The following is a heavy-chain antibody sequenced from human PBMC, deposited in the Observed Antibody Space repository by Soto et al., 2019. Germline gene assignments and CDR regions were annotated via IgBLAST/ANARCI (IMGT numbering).Heavy chain of an antibody. CDR2: ISSTAGRTS. J-gene: IGHJ6*02. D-gene: IGHD3-3*01. V-gene: IGHV3-23*01. CDR1: GFTFNTYP. Sequence: TGGSLTLACATSGFTFNTYPMTCDRQAPGEGLEWVSSISSTAGRTSSYADSVKGRFAISTDFSDNTVYRQMNNIRIEDPAVYFCSKGDLSFHYGMEVWGQGTTVTVSS. CDR3: SKGDLSFHYGMEV.